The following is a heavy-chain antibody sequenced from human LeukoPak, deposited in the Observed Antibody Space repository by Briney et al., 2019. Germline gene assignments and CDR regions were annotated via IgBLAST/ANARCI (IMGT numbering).Heavy chain of an antibody. D-gene: IGHD6-19*01. CDR3: ARGQSSGWYRSDAFDI. CDR2: ISAYKGNT. CDR1: GYTFTSYG. V-gene: IGHV1-18*01. J-gene: IGHJ3*02. Sequence: ASVKVSCKASGYTFTSYGISWVRQAPGQGLEWMGWISAYKGNTNYAQKLQGRVTMTTDTSTSTAYMELRSLRSDDTAVYYCARGQSSGWYRSDAFDIWGQGTMVTVSS.